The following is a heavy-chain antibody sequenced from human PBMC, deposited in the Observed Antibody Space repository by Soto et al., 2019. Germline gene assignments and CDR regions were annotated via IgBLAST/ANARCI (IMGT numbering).Heavy chain of an antibody. Sequence: GASVKVSCKASGGTFSSYAISWVRQAPGQGLEWMGGIIPIFGTANYAQKFQGRVTITADESTSTAYMELSSLRSEDTAVYYCASEDTAMAHADYYGMDVWGQGTTVTVSS. D-gene: IGHD5-18*01. J-gene: IGHJ6*01. CDR1: GGTFSSYA. CDR2: IIPIFGTA. V-gene: IGHV1-69*13. CDR3: ASEDTAMAHADYYGMDV.